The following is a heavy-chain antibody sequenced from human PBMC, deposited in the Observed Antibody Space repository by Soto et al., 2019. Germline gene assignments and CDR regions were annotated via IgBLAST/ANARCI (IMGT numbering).Heavy chain of an antibody. CDR1: GFTFSSYA. D-gene: IGHD6-19*01. CDR2: ISGSGGST. CDR3: AKDTGIAVAGTNAFDI. Sequence: EVQLLESGGGLVQPGGSLRLSCAASGFTFSSYAMSWVRQAPGKGLEWVSAISGSGGSTYYADSVKGRFTISRDNSKNTRYLKMNSLRAEDTAVYYCAKDTGIAVAGTNAFDIWGQGTMVTVSS. J-gene: IGHJ3*02. V-gene: IGHV3-23*01.